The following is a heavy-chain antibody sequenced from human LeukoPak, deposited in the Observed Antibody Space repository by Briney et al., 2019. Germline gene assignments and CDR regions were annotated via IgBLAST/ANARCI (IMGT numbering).Heavy chain of an antibody. CDR2: INPNSGGT. D-gene: IGHD3-22*01. CDR3: ARDKGDMIVVGGAGDY. V-gene: IGHV1-2*02. Sequence: ASVKVSCKASGYTFTGYYMHWVRQAPGQGLEWMGWINPNSGGTNYAQKFQGRVTMTRDTSISTAYMELSRLRSDDTAVYYCARDKGDMIVVGGAGDYWGQETLSPSPQ. J-gene: IGHJ4*02. CDR1: GYTFTGYY.